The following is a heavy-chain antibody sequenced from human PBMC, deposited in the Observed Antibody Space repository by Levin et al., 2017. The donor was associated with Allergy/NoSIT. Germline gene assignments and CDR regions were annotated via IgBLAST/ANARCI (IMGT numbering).Heavy chain of an antibody. Sequence: GGSLSLSCAASGFTFSSYWMHWVRQAPGEGLVWVSRINGDESTTRYADSVRGRFTISRDNAKNTLYLQMNSLRAEDTAVYYCARGIVGASVAFDIWGQGTMVTVSS. J-gene: IGHJ3*02. D-gene: IGHD1-26*01. CDR2: INGDESTT. V-gene: IGHV3-74*01. CDR3: ARGIVGASVAFDI. CDR1: GFTFSSYW.